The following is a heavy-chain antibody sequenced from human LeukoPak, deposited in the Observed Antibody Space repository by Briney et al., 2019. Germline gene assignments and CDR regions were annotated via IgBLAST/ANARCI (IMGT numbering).Heavy chain of an antibody. Sequence: ASVTVSCKASGYTFTSYYMHWVRQAPGQGLEWMGIINPSGGSTSYAQKFQGRVTMTRDTSTSTVYMELSSLRSEDTAVYYCARAQLDNGCFDIWGQGTMVTVSS. J-gene: IGHJ3*02. D-gene: IGHD1-1*01. CDR2: INPSGGST. CDR1: GYTFTSYY. V-gene: IGHV1-46*01. CDR3: ARAQLDNGCFDI.